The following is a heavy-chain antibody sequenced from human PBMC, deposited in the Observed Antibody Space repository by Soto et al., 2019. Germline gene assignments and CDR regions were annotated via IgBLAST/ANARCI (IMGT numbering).Heavy chain of an antibody. CDR1: GGSISSGDYY. V-gene: IGHV4-30-4*01. Sequence: SETLSLTCTVSGGSISSGDYYWSWIRQPPGKGLEWIGYIYYSGSTYYNPSLKSRVTISVDTSKNQFSLKLSSVTAADTAVYYCARDSSSWYVSQYYYGMDVWGQGTTVTVSS. J-gene: IGHJ6*02. D-gene: IGHD6-13*01. CDR2: IYYSGST. CDR3: ARDSSSWYVSQYYYGMDV.